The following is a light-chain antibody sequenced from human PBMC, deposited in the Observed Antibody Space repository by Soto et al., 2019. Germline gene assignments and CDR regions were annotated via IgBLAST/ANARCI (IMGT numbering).Light chain of an antibody. J-gene: IGLJ3*02. CDR3: QSYDNSLSWV. CDR2: GNN. CDR1: GATYD. V-gene: IGLV1-40*01. Sequence: QSVLTQPPSVSGAPGQRVSISCIGATYDVHWYQQLPGAAPKLLINGNNNRPSGVPDRFSASKSGTSASLAITGLQAEDEADYYCQSYDNSLSWVFGGGTKLTVL.